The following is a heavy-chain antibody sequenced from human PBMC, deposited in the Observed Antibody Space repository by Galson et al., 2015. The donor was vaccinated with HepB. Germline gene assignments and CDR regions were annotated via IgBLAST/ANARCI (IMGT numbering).Heavy chain of an antibody. Sequence: SLRLSCAASGFTFSSYGMHWVRQAPGKGLEWVAVISYDGSNKYYADSVKGRFTISRDNSKNTLYLQMNSLRAEDTAVYYCAKGGGYGFDYWGQGTLVTVSS. CDR1: GFTFSSYG. D-gene: IGHD5-12*01. CDR2: ISYDGSNK. J-gene: IGHJ4*02. V-gene: IGHV3-30*18. CDR3: AKGGGYGFDY.